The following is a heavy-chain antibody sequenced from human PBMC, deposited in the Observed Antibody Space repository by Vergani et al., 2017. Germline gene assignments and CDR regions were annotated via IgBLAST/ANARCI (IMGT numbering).Heavy chain of an antibody. V-gene: IGHV3-48*04. CDR3: ATGFGVDY. J-gene: IGHJ4*02. Sequence: EVQLVESGGGLVQPGGSLRLSCAASGFTFSSYSMNWVRQAPGKGLEWVSYISSSSTIYYADSVKDRFTISRDNAKNSLYLQMNSLRAEDTAVYYCATGFGVDYWGQGTLVTVSS. D-gene: IGHD3-10*01. CDR1: GFTFSSYS. CDR2: ISSSSTI.